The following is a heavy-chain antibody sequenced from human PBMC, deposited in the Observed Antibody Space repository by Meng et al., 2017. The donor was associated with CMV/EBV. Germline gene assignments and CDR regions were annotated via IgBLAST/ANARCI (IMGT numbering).Heavy chain of an antibody. J-gene: IGHJ4*02. CDR3: TTEEIYGSNY. Sequence: GESLKISCAASGFTFSNAWMSWVRQAPGKGLEWVGRIKSKTDGGTTDYAAPVKGRFTIPRDDSKNTLYLQMNSLKTEDTAVYYCTTEEIYGSNYWGQGTLVTVSS. V-gene: IGHV3-15*01. CDR2: IKSKTDGGTT. D-gene: IGHD5-12*01. CDR1: GFTFSNAW.